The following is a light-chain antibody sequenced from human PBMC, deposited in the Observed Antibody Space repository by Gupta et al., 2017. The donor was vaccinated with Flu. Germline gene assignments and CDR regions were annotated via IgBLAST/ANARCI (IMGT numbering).Light chain of an antibody. CDR2: LCS. CDR3: MQTLHTPPWT. CDR1: QSLLHSNGYNY. Sequence: VMTQSPPSLSVTAGEPASISCRSSQSLLHSNGYNYLDWYLQKPGQSPQLLIYLCSNRASGVPDRFSGSGSGTDFTLKLSIVKAEDVEIYFCMQTLHTPPWTFGQGTKVEIK. V-gene: IGKV2-28*01. J-gene: IGKJ1*01.